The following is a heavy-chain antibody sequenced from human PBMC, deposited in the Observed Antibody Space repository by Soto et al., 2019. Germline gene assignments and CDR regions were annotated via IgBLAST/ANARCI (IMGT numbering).Heavy chain of an antibody. CDR2: ISWNGNSI. V-gene: IGHV3-9*01. Sequence: EVQLVESGGGLVQHGRSLRVSCPASGFTFDDYAMHWVRQAPGKGLEWVSGISWNGNSIGYADSVRGRFTSSRDNAKNSLYLQMNSLRVEDTALYYCARGPLRISYYYMGVWGKGTTVTVSS. CDR1: GFTFDDYA. CDR3: ARGPLRISYYYMGV. J-gene: IGHJ6*03. D-gene: IGHD2-15*01.